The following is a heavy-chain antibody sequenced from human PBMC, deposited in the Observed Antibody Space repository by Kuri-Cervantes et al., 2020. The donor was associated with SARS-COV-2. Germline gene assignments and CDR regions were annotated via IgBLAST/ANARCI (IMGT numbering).Heavy chain of an antibody. CDR1: GFTFGDYA. CDR2: ISSSSSTI. D-gene: IGHD3-22*01. CDR3: ARCGFRSSGYYFGKTNYYYYYYMDV. Sequence: GESLKISCTASGFTFGDYAMSWFRQAPGKGLEWVSYISSSSSTIYYADSVKGRFTISRDNAKNSLYLQTNSLRAEDTAVYYCARCGFRSSGYYFGKTNYYYYYYMDVWGKGTTVTVSS. V-gene: IGHV3-48*01. J-gene: IGHJ6*03.